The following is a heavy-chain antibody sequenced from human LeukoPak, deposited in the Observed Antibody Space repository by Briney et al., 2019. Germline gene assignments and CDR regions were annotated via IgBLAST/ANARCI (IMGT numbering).Heavy chain of an antibody. CDR3: ARHYAVRRVPYYYGVDV. D-gene: IGHD3-10*01. CDR1: GGSITGYY. J-gene: IGHJ6*02. CDR2: IYSSGST. Sequence: SETLSLTCTVSGGSITGYYWSWLRQPPGKELEWIGYIYSSGSTNYNPSLKTRVTISLDTSKKQFSLKLSSVTAADTAVYHCARHYAVRRVPYYYGVDVWGQGTTVTVSS. V-gene: IGHV4-59*08.